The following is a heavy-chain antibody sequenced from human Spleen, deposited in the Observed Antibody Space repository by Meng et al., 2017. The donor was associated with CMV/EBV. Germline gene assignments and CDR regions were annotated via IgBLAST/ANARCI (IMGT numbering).Heavy chain of an antibody. V-gene: IGHV3-30-3*01. CDR3: AKDRVARWLAAEVDYYGMDA. CDR2: ISYDGSNK. J-gene: IGHJ6*02. D-gene: IGHD6-19*01. Sequence: GGSLRLSCAASGFTFSSYAMHWVRQAPGKGLEWVAVISYDGSNKYYADSVKGRFTISRDNSKNTLYLQMNSLRGEDTGVYYCAKDRVARWLAAEVDYYGMDAWGQGTTVTVSS. CDR1: GFTFSSYA.